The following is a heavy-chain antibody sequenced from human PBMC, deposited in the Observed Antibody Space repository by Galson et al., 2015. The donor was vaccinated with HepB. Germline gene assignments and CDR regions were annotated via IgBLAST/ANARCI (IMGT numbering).Heavy chain of an antibody. CDR3: ARGGSNPQTTVVTPRYYYGMDV. D-gene: IGHD4-23*01. CDR2: INPSGGST. J-gene: IGHJ6*02. CDR1: GYTFTSHY. Sequence: SVKVSCKASGYTFTSHYMHWVRQAPGQGLEWMGIINPSGGSTSYAQKFQGRVTMTRDTSTSTVYMELSSLRSEDTAVYYCARGGSNPQTTVVTPRYYYGMDVWGQGTTVTVSS. V-gene: IGHV1-46*01.